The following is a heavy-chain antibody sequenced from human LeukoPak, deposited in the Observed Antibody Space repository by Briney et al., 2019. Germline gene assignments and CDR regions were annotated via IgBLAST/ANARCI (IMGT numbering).Heavy chain of an antibody. CDR3: ARDYDFWSGLDC. D-gene: IGHD3-3*01. CDR1: GFTFSSYS. J-gene: IGHJ4*02. V-gene: IGHV3-21*01. CDR2: ISSSSSYI. Sequence: GGSLRLSCAVSGFTFSSYSMSWVRQAPGKGLEWVSSISSSSSYIYYADSVKGRFTISRDNAKNSLYLQMNSLRAEDTAVYYCARDYDFWSGLDCWGQGTLVTVSS.